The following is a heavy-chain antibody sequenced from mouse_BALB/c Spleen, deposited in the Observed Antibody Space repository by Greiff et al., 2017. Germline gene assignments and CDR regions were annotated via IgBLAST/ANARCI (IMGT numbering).Heavy chain of an antibody. J-gene: IGHJ3*01. V-gene: IGHV5-4*02. Sequence: EVKVVESGGGLVKPGGSLKLSCAASGFTFSDYYMYWVRQTPEKRLEWVATISDGGSYTYYPDSVKGRFTISRDNAKNNLYLQMSSLKSEDTAMYYCASPFYYGFAYWGQGTLVTVSA. CDR3: ASPFYYGFAY. CDR1: GFTFSDYY. CDR2: ISDGGSYT. D-gene: IGHD2-1*01.